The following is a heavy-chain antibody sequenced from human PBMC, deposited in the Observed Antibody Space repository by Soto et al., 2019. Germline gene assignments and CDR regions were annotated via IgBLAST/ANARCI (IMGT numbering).Heavy chain of an antibody. CDR3: ARPPIGYSSGWYVY. Sequence: ASVTVSCKASGYTFTSYGISWVRQAPGQGLEWMGWISAYNGNTNYAQKLQGRVTMTTDTSTSTAYMELRSLRSDDTAVYYCARPPIGYSSGWYVYWGQGTPVTVSA. V-gene: IGHV1-18*04. CDR2: ISAYNGNT. D-gene: IGHD6-19*01. CDR1: GYTFTSYG. J-gene: IGHJ4*02.